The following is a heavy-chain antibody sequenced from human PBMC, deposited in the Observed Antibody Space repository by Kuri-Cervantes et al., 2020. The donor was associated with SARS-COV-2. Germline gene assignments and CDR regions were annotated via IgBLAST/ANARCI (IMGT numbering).Heavy chain of an antibody. D-gene: IGHD3-3*01. CDR2: IYYSGST. J-gene: IGHJ4*02. CDR1: GGPISSYY. CDR3: ARVKTIFGVAPFDY. Sequence: SETLSLTCTVPGGPISSYYWSWIRQPPGKGLEWIGYIYYSGSTNYNPSPKSRVTISVDTSKNQFSLKLSSVTAADTAVYYCARVKTIFGVAPFDYWGQGTLVTVSS. V-gene: IGHV4-59*12.